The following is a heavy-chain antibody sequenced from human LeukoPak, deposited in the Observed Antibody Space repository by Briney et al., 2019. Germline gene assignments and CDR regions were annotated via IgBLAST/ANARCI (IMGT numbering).Heavy chain of an antibody. Sequence: NPSETLSLTCTGSGGSISSGDYYWSWIRQPPGKGLEWIGSIYYSGSTYYNPSLKSRVTISVDTSKNQFSLKLSSVTAADTAVYYCARQDRDGYNSDDYWGQGTLVTVSS. CDR3: ARQDRDGYNSDDY. V-gene: IGHV4-39*01. J-gene: IGHJ4*02. CDR2: IYYSGST. CDR1: GGSISSGDYY. D-gene: IGHD5-24*01.